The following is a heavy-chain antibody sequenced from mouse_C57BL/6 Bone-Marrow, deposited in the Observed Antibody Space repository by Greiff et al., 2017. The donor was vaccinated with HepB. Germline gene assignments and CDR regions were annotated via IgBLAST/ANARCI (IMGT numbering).Heavy chain of an antibody. D-gene: IGHD2-3*01. V-gene: IGHV1-15*01. J-gene: IGHJ2*01. CDR2: IDPETGGT. CDR3: TRPDGYLDY. CDR1: GYTFTDYE. Sequence: VQLQQSGAELVRPGASVTLSCKASGYTFTDYEMHWVKQTPVHGLEWIGAIDPETGGTAYNQKFKGKAILTADKSSSTAYMELRSLTSEDSAVYYCTRPDGYLDYWGQGTTLTVSS.